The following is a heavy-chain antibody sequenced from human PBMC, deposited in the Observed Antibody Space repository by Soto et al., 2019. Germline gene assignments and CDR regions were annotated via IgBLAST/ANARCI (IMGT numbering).Heavy chain of an antibody. J-gene: IGHJ4*02. Sequence: SQTLSLTCAICGDSVSNNGATWNWIRQSPSRDLEWLGRAYYRSRWRYDYATSVRGRITINPDTSKNQFSLQLNSVTPEDTAVYYCARDPPDFNSGFDYWGQGTPVTVSS. CDR1: GDSVSNNGAT. CDR3: ARDPPDFNSGFDY. CDR2: AYYRSRWRY. V-gene: IGHV6-1*01. D-gene: IGHD2-15*01.